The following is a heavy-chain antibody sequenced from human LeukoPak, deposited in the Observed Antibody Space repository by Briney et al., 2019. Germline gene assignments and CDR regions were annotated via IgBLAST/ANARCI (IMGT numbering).Heavy chain of an antibody. J-gene: IGHJ4*02. CDR2: ISHRSGYI. CDR1: GFTFSSYA. V-gene: IGHV3-21*01. Sequence: GGSLRLSCAASGFTFSSYAMHWVRQAPGKGLEWVSYISHRSGYIYYADSLKGRFTISRDNAKNSLYLRMDSLRAEDTAVYYCARLQGPFCGGDCYSPGTRSDYWGQGTLVTVSS. D-gene: IGHD2-21*02. CDR3: ARLQGPFCGGDCYSPGTRSDY.